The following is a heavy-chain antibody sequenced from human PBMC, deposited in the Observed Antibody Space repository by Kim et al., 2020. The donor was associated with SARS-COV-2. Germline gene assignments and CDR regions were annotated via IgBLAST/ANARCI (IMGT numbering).Heavy chain of an antibody. D-gene: IGHD6-19*01. Sequence: VKGRFTISRDNSKNTLYLQMNSLRAEARAVYSCAKDLPILAGPLGAGLDYWGQGTLVTVSS. J-gene: IGHJ4*02. CDR3: AKDLPILAGPLGAGLDY. V-gene: IGHV3-30*02.